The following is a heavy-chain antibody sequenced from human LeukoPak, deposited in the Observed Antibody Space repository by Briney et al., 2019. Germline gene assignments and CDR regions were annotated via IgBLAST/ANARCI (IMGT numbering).Heavy chain of an antibody. J-gene: IGHJ4*02. D-gene: IGHD6-19*01. V-gene: IGHV3-30*18. Sequence: PGGSLRLSCAASGFTFSHYGMHWVRQAPGKGLEWVALISYDGTNKFYADSVKGRFTISRDNSKNTVYLQMNSLRAEDTAVYYCANGGWYGGRASPDYWGQGTLVTVSS. CDR1: GFTFSHYG. CDR2: ISYDGTNK. CDR3: ANGGWYGGRASPDY.